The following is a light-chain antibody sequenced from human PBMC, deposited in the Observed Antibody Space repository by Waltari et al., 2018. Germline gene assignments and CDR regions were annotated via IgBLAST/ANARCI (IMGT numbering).Light chain of an antibody. CDR1: SSKIGSNV. Sequence: QSVLTQPPSASGTPGQRVTISCSGSSSKIGSNVVNWYQQGPGTTPKLLIYRNDQRPSGVPDRFSGSKSGTSASLAISGLRSEDEADYYCAAWDDKLGGRWEFGGGTKLTVL. J-gene: IGLJ2*01. CDR3: AAWDDKLGGRWE. CDR2: RND. V-gene: IGLV1-47*01.